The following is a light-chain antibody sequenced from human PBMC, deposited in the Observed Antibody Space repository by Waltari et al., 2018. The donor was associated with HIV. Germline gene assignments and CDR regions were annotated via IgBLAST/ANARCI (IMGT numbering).Light chain of an antibody. V-gene: IGLV6-57*04. J-gene: IGLJ2*01. CDR3: QSYDTTNHLI. CDR2: EDT. CDR1: SGTIASNS. Sequence: FMLTQPHSMSASPGTTVTISCTRSSGTIASNSVVFEDTQRPSGVPERFSGSIDSSSNSASLTISGLKTEDEADYYCQSYDTTNHLIFGGGTKVTVL.